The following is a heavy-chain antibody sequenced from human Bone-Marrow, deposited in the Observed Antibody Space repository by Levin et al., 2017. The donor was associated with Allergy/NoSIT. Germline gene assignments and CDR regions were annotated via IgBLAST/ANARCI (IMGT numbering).Heavy chain of an antibody. CDR3: ASGWEQYSSSWPQPNYGMDV. Sequence: GESLKISCAASGFTFSSYGMHWVRQAPGKGLEWVAVIWYDGSNKYYADSVKGRFTISRDNSKNTLYLQMNSLRAEDTAVYYCASGWEQYSSSWPQPNYGMDVWGQGTTVTVSS. D-gene: IGHD6-13*01. CDR1: GFTFSSYG. CDR2: IWYDGSNK. J-gene: IGHJ6*02. V-gene: IGHV3-33*01.